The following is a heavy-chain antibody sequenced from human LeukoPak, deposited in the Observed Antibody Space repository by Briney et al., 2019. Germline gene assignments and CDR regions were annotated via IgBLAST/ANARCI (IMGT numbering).Heavy chain of an antibody. CDR2: IFHSGST. J-gene: IGHJ4*02. V-gene: IGHV4-39*07. CDR3: ARERSPFGTVLPYPDY. CDR1: GGSISSSGSY. D-gene: IGHD2-8*02. Sequence: PSETLSLTCTVSGGSISSSGSYWGWIRQPPGKGLEWIGSIFHSGSTYYNPSLKSRITISVDTSKNQFSLKLSSVTAADTAVYYCARERSPFGTVLPYPDYWGQGTLVTVSS.